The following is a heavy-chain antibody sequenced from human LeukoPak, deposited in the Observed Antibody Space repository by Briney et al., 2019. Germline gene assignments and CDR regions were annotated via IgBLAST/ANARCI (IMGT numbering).Heavy chain of an antibody. CDR1: GFTFDDYA. J-gene: IGHJ4*02. Sequence: PGGSLRLSCAASGFTFDDYAMHWVRQAPGKGLEWVSAISGSGDSTNYADSVKGRFTISRDNSKNTLYLQMNSLGAEETAVYYCAKERSRGGDCLDYWGQGTLVTVSS. CDR2: ISGSGDST. D-gene: IGHD2-21*02. CDR3: AKERSRGGDCLDY. V-gene: IGHV3-23*01.